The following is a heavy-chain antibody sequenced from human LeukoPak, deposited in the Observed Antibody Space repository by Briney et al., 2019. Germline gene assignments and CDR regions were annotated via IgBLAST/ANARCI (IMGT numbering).Heavy chain of an antibody. Sequence: GRSLSLSCAASGFTFSSYAMHWVRQAPGKGLEWVAVISYDGSNKYYADSVKGRFTISRDNSKNTLYLQMNSPRAEDTAVYYCARDYSSGRGGYYGMDVWGQGTTVTVSS. CDR1: GFTFSSYA. D-gene: IGHD6-19*01. V-gene: IGHV3-30*04. CDR2: ISYDGSNK. J-gene: IGHJ6*02. CDR3: ARDYSSGRGGYYGMDV.